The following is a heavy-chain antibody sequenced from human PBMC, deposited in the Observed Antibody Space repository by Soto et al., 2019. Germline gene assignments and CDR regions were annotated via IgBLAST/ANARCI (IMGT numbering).Heavy chain of an antibody. Sequence: GESLKISCKGSGYSFTSYWISWVRQMPGKGLEWMGRIDPSDSYTNYSPSFQGHVTISADKSISTAYLQWSSLKASDTAMYYCARGARGGWPYIWFDPWGQGTLVTVSS. V-gene: IGHV5-10-1*01. CDR3: ARGARGGWPYIWFDP. CDR2: IDPSDSYT. J-gene: IGHJ5*02. CDR1: GYSFTSYW. D-gene: IGHD6-19*01.